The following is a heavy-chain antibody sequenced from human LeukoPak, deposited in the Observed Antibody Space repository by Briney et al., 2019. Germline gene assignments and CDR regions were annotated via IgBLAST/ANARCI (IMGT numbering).Heavy chain of an antibody. Sequence: GRSLRLSCAVSGFIFSSYAMHWVRQAPGKGLEWVAVISYDGSKKYYADSVKGRFTISRDNSKNTLYLQMNSLRAEDTAVYYCAKEGDAIVGAKRHYFDYWGQGTLVTVSS. CDR2: ISYDGSKK. V-gene: IGHV3-30*04. CDR1: GFIFSSYA. CDR3: AKEGDAIVGAKRHYFDY. J-gene: IGHJ4*02. D-gene: IGHD1-26*01.